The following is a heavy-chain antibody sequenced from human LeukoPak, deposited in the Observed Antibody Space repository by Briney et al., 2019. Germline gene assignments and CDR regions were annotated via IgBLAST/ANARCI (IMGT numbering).Heavy chain of an antibody. CDR3: TRDLGQWLLQGIFFDY. Sequence: ASVTVSCKASGYTFTSYGISWVRQAPGQGPEWMGWISAYSIYNGNTNYAQKFQGRVTMTTDTSTSTAYMELRSLRSDDTAVYYCTRDLGQWLLQGIFFDYWGQGTLVTVSS. CDR2: ISAYSIYNGNT. CDR1: GYTFTSYG. J-gene: IGHJ4*02. D-gene: IGHD5-12*01. V-gene: IGHV1-18*01.